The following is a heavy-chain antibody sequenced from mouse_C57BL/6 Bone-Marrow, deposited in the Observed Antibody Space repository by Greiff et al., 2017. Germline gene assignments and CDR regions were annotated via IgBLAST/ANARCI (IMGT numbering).Heavy chain of an antibody. J-gene: IGHJ4*01. V-gene: IGHV1-55*01. CDR2: IYPGSGST. CDR3: ARPLTTERDYAMDD. Sequence: PGQGLEWIGDIYPGSGSTNYNEKFKSKATLTVDTSSSTAYMQLSSLTSEDSAVYYCARPLTTERDYAMDDWGQGTSVTVSS. D-gene: IGHD1-1*01.